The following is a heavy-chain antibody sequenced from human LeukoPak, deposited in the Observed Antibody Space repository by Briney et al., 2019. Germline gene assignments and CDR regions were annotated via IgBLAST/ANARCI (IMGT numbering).Heavy chain of an antibody. V-gene: IGHV3-30-3*01. J-gene: IGHJ4*02. CDR3: ARAYSSGWYYFDY. Sequence: GASLRLSCAASGFTFSSYAMSWVRQAPGKGLEWVAVISYDGSSKYYADSVKGRFTISRDNSKNTLYLQMNSLRAEDTAVYYCARAYSSGWYYFDYWGQGTLVTVSS. CDR1: GFTFSSYA. D-gene: IGHD6-19*01. CDR2: ISYDGSSK.